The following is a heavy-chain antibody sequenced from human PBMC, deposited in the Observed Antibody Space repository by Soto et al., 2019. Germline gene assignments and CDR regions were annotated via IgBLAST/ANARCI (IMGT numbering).Heavy chain of an antibody. V-gene: IGHV4-34*01. Sequence: SETLSLTCAVYGGSFGGYYWSWIRQPPGKGLEWIGEINHSGSTKYNPSLKSRVTISVDTSKNQISLTMRSVTAADTAVYYCAGGLDDKDYYYYYGMGVCSQGTTVAVSS. CDR2: INHSGST. D-gene: IGHD3-9*01. CDR3: AGGLDDKDYYYYYGMGV. J-gene: IGHJ6*02. CDR1: GGSFGGYY.